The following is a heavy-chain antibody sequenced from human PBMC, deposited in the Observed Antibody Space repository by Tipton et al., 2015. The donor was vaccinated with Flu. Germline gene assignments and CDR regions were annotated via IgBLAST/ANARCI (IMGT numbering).Heavy chain of an antibody. J-gene: IGHJ4*02. CDR2: ISFFGRDK. CDR1: GFTFSSYG. V-gene: IGHV3-30*03. D-gene: IGHD6-25*01. CDR3: ARSGYSYGYVDL. Sequence: SLRLSCAASGFTFSSYGMHWVRQAPGKGLEWVAGISFFGRDKYYADSVKGRFTISRDNSKNTLYLQMNSLRAEDTAVYYCARSGYSYGYVDLWAQGTLVTVSS.